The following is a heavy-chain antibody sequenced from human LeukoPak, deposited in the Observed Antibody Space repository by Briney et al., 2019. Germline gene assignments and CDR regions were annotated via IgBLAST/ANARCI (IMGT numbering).Heavy chain of an antibody. V-gene: IGHV3-21*01. Sequence: GGSLRLSCAASGFTFSSYSMNWVRQAPGKGLEWVSSISSSSSYIYYADSVKGRFTISRDNAKNSLYLQMNSLRAEDTAVYYCAKKDTSGWYGGDYWGQGTLVTVSS. J-gene: IGHJ4*02. D-gene: IGHD6-19*01. CDR2: ISSSSSYI. CDR3: AKKDTSGWYGGDY. CDR1: GFTFSSYS.